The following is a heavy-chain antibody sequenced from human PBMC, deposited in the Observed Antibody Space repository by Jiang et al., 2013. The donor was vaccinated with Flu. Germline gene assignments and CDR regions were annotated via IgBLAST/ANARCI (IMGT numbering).Heavy chain of an antibody. J-gene: IGHJ5*02. Sequence: SVKVSCKASGGTFSSYAISWVRQAPGQGLEWMGGIIPIFGTANYAQKFQGRVTITADESTSTAYMELSSLRSEDTAVYYCARVRGGNPPEAAGFDPWGQGTLVTVSS. CDR1: GGTFSSYA. D-gene: IGHD4-23*01. V-gene: IGHV1-69*01. CDR2: IIPIFGTA. CDR3: ARVRGGNPPEAAGFDP.